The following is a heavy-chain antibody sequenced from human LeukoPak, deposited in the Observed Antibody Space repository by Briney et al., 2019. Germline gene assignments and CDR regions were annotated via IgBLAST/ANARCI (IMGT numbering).Heavy chain of an antibody. CDR1: GGSISSYY. D-gene: IGHD3-10*01. Sequence: SETLSLTCTVSGGSISSYYWSWIRQPAGKGLEWIGRIYTSGNTNYNPSLKSRVTMSVDTSKNQFSLKLSSVTAADTAVYYCARVLHVSGPGDWFDPWGQEPLVTVS. J-gene: IGHJ5*02. CDR2: IYTSGNT. CDR3: ARVLHVSGPGDWFDP. V-gene: IGHV4-4*07.